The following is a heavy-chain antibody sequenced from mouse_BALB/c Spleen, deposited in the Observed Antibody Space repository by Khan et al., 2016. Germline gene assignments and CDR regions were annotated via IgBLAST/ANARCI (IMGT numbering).Heavy chain of an antibody. CDR2: IAPSNSET. CDR1: GYTFTKFW. Sequence: QVQLQQSGPELVRPGASVKMSCKASGYTFTKFWMHWVIQRPGQGLEWIGMIAPSNSETRLDQKFKDKATLNVDKSSNTAYMQLSGLTSEDSAVYYCSRGSYAMDYWGQGTSVTVSS. V-gene: IGHV1S127*01. CDR3: SRGSYAMDY. J-gene: IGHJ4*01.